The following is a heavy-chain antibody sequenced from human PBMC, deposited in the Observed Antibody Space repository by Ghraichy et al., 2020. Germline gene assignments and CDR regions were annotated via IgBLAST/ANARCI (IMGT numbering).Heavy chain of an antibody. J-gene: IGHJ2*01. V-gene: IGHV4-31*03. CDR1: GGSISSGGHY. CDR2: IYHGGRT. D-gene: IGHD1-1*01. CDR3: ARGHNGKYVYWYFDL. Sequence: SETLSLTCTVSGGSISSGGHYWGWIRQHQGKGLEWIGYIYHGGRTYYNPSLGSRNTISIDTYKNQFSLNLSSVTAADTAVYYRARGHNGKYVYWYFDLWGRGTLVTVSS.